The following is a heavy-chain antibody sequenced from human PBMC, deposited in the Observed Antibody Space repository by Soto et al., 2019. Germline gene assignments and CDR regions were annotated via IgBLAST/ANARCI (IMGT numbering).Heavy chain of an antibody. CDR2: INAGNGNT. J-gene: IGHJ6*02. CDR3: ARIGYCSSTSCPNYYYYYGMDV. Sequence: ASVKVSCKASGYTFTSYAMHWVRQAPGQRLEWMGWINAGNGNTKYSQKLQGRVTITRDTSASTAYMELRSLRSDDTAVYYCARIGYCSSTSCPNYYYYYGMDVWGQGTTVTVSS. D-gene: IGHD2-2*01. V-gene: IGHV1-3*01. CDR1: GYTFTSYA.